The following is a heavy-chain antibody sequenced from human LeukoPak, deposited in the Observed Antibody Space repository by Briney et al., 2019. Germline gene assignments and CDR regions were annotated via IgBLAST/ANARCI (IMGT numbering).Heavy chain of an antibody. V-gene: IGHV4-34*01. J-gene: IGHJ4*02. CDR2: INHSGST. CDR3: ARSFTMIVVAQGY. D-gene: IGHD3-22*01. CDR1: GGSFSGYY. Sequence: SETLSLTCAGYGGSFSGYYWSWIRQPPGKGLEWIGEINHSGSTNYNPSLKSRVTISVDTSKNQFSLKLSSVTAADTAVYYCARSFTMIVVAQGYWGQGTLVTVSS.